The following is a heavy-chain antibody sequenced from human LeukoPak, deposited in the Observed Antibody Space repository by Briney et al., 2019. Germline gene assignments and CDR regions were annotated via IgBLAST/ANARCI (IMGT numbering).Heavy chain of an antibody. CDR3: ARTGYDY. CDR2: IKQDGSEK. CDR1: GFTFSNAW. D-gene: IGHD1-14*01. V-gene: IGHV3-7*01. Sequence: PGGSLRLSCAASGFTFSNAWMSWVRQAPGKGLEWVANIKQDGSEKYYVDSVKGRFTISRDNAKNSLYLQMNSLRAEDTAVYYCARTGYDYWGQGTLVTVSS. J-gene: IGHJ4*02.